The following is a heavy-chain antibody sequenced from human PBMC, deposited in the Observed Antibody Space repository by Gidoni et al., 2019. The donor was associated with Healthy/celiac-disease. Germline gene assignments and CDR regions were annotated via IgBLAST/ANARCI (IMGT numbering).Heavy chain of an antibody. CDR3: ASIPDYGGHDAFDI. D-gene: IGHD4-17*01. J-gene: IGHJ3*02. V-gene: IGHV4-30-2*01. CDR2: IYHSGST. CDR1: GGSISSGGYS. Sequence: QLQLQESGSGLVKPSQTLSLTCAVSGGSISSGGYSWSWIRQPPGKGLEWIGYIYHSGSTYYNPSLKSRVTISVDRSKNQFSLKLSSVTAADTAVYYCASIPDYGGHDAFDIWGQGTMVTVSS.